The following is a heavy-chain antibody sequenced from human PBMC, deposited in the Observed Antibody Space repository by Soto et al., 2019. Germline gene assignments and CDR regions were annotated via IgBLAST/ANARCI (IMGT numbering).Heavy chain of an antibody. Sequence: ASVKVSFTASGYTFTSYYMHWVRQAPGQGLEWMGIINPSGGSTSYAQKFQGRVTMTRDTSTSTVYMELSSLRSEDTAVYYCARALPYIVAYITFDYWGQGTLVTVSS. D-gene: IGHD2-15*01. CDR3: ARALPYIVAYITFDY. CDR2: INPSGGST. V-gene: IGHV1-46*03. CDR1: GYTFTSYY. J-gene: IGHJ4*02.